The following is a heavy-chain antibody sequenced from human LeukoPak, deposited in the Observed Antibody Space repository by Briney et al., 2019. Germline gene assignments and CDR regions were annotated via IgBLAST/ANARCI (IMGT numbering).Heavy chain of an antibody. D-gene: IGHD1-1*01. CDR1: GFSFNRYG. J-gene: IGHJ6*03. CDR3: AKGNGNYYYYMDV. Sequence: GRSLRLSCAASGFSFNRYGMHWVREAPGKGAEWVAVIWYDGSNKYYADSVKGRFTISRDNSKNTLYLQMNSLRAEDTAVYYCAKGNGNYYYYMDVWGKGTTVTVSS. V-gene: IGHV3-33*06. CDR2: IWYDGSNK.